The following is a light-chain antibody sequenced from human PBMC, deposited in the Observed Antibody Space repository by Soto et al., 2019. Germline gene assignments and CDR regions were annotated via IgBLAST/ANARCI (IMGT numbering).Light chain of an antibody. CDR3: SSYTSSSPYV. Sequence: QSSLPQPASVSGSVGQSITISCTGTSSDVGGFNYVSWYQLHPGKAPKLMIYEVSNRLSGVSNRFSGSKSGNTASLTISGLQAEDEADYYCSSYTSSSPYVFGTGTKVPS. V-gene: IGLV2-14*01. CDR2: EVS. CDR1: SSDVGGFNY. J-gene: IGLJ1*01.